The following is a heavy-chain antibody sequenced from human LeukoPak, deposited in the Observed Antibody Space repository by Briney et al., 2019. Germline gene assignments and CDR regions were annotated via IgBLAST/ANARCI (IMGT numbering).Heavy chain of an antibody. V-gene: IGHV3-23*01. J-gene: IGHJ4*02. Sequence: GGSLRLSCAASGFTFSSYAMSWVRQAPGKGLGWVSAISGSGGSTYYADSVKGRFTISRDNSKNTLYLQMNSLRAEDTAVYYCAKLNRIGSGKNWADYWGQGTLVTVSS. CDR1: GFTFSSYA. CDR2: ISGSGGST. CDR3: AKLNRIGSGKNWADY. D-gene: IGHD3-10*01.